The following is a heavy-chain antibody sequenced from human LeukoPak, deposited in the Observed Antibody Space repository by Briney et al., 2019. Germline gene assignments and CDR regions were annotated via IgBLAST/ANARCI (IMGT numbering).Heavy chain of an antibody. CDR1: GFTFSSYA. J-gene: IGHJ4*02. V-gene: IGHV3-23*01. Sequence: PGGSLRLSCAVSGFTFSSYARSWVRQAPGKGLEWVSAISGSGGSTYYADSVKGRFTISRDNSKNTLYLQMNSLRAEDTAVYYCAKDRWDDSSGDHFPDYWGQGTLVTVAS. CDR3: AKDRWDDSSGDHFPDY. D-gene: IGHD3-22*01. CDR2: ISGSGGST.